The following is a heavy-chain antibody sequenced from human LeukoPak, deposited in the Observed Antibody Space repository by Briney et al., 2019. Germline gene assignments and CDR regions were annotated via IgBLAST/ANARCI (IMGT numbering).Heavy chain of an antibody. V-gene: IGHV3-21*01. CDR2: IDSTSSSI. CDR1: GFTFIPYS. CDR3: ARDMRVFAFDF. J-gene: IGHJ4*02. Sequence: GGSLRLSCVASGFTFIPYSMHWVRQAPGKGLEWVSYIDSTSSSISYTDSVKGRFTISRDNAKNSLYLQMNSLRVEDTAMYYCARDMRVFAFDFWGQGTLLTVSS. D-gene: IGHD6-13*01.